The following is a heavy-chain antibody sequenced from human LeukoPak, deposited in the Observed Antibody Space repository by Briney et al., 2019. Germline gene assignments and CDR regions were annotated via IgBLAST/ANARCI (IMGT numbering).Heavy chain of an antibody. CDR2: VYTSGST. CDR3: ASHYDILTGLAYFDY. D-gene: IGHD3-9*01. CDR1: GGSISSYY. V-gene: IGHV4-4*07. Sequence: SETLSLTCTVSGGSISSYYWSWIRQPAGKGLEWIGRVYTSGSTNYNPSLKSRVTVSVDTSKNQFSLKLTSVTAADTAIYYCASHYDILTGLAYFDYWGQGTLVTVSS. J-gene: IGHJ4*02.